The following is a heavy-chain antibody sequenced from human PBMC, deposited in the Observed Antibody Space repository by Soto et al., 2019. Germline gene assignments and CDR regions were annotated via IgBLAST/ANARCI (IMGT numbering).Heavy chain of an antibody. D-gene: IGHD3-3*01. J-gene: IGHJ5*02. Sequence: QVQLQESGPGLVKPSQTLSLTCTVSGGSISSGDYYWSWIRQHPGKGLEWIGYIYYSGSTYYNPSLKSRVTIAVDTSKNQFSLKLGSVTAADTAVYYCARWWSGSRQGFDPWGQGTLVTVSS. CDR2: IYYSGST. V-gene: IGHV4-31*03. CDR1: GGSISSGDYY. CDR3: ARWWSGSRQGFDP.